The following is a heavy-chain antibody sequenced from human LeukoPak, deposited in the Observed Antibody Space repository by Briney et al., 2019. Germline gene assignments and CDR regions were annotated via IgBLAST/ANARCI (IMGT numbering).Heavy chain of an antibody. CDR3: ARETPRGYYFDY. J-gene: IGHJ4*02. D-gene: IGHD3-10*01. Sequence: SVKVSCKASGYTFTSYYLHWVRQAPGQGLEYMGIITPSGGSTKYAQKFQGRVTLTRDTSTGTVYMDLSSLRSEDTAVYYCARETPRGYYFDYWGQGTLVTVTS. CDR2: ITPSGGST. CDR1: GYTFTSYY. V-gene: IGHV1-46*01.